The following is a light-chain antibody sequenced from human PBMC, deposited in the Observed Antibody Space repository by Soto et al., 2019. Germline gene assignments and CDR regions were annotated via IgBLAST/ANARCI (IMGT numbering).Light chain of an antibody. CDR3: AAWDDSLNGYV. J-gene: IGLJ1*01. Sequence: QSVLTQPASVSGSPGQSITISCTGTSSDVGFSNYVFWYQQHPGKAPKLIISDVSNRPSGVSNRFSGSKSGTSASLTISWLQSEDEADYYCAAWDDSLNGYVFGTGTKVTVL. CDR1: SSDVGFSNY. V-gene: IGLV2-14*01. CDR2: DVS.